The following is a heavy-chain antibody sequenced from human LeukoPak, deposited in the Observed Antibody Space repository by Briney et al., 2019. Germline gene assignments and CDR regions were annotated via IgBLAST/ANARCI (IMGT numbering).Heavy chain of an antibody. J-gene: IGHJ3*02. CDR2: IHYSGST. CDR1: GGSISNYY. V-gene: IGHV4-59*01. CDR3: AGAVAYCGGDCYYSAFDI. Sequence: SETLSLTCTVSGGSISNYYWSWIRQPPGKGLEWIGYIHYSGSTNYNPSLKSRVSIPVDTSKNQFSLKLSSVTAADTAVYYCAGAVAYCGGDCYYSAFDIWGQGTMVTVSS. D-gene: IGHD2-21*02.